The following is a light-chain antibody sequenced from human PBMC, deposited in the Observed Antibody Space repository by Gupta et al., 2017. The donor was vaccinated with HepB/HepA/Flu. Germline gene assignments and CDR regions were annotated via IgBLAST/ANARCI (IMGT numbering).Light chain of an antibody. CDR2: AAS. CDR1: QGISSY. J-gene: IGKJ2*04. Sequence: AIRMTQSPSSFSASTGDRVTITCRASQGISSYLAWYQQKPGKAPKLLIYAASTWQSGVPSRFSGSGYGTDFTLTISCRQSEDFASYYCQQDESYPMCSFGQGTKLDIK. CDR3: QQDESYPMCS. V-gene: IGKV1-8*01.